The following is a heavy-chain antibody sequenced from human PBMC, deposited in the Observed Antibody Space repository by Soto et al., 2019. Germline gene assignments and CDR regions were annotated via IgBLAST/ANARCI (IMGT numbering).Heavy chain of an antibody. V-gene: IGHV3-74*01. CDR1: GCPFSIYC. Sequence: PWGSLRLPCFVSGCPFSIYCMNWLRQGPGKSPFRLQQISDAGTTTSSADCVRGRFPISRDTSKNTLYLQMNNLQPDDTAIYYCTRGTRADSSETGGHWGQGTPVTVSS. D-gene: IGHD3-10*01. J-gene: IGHJ4*02. CDR3: TRGTRADSSETGGH. CDR2: ISDAGTTT.